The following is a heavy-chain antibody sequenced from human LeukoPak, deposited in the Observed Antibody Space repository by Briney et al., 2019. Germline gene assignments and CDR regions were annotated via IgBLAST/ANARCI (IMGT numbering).Heavy chain of an antibody. CDR1: GGSISSYY. Sequence: SETLSLTCTVSGGSISSYYWSWIRQPAGKGLEWIGRIYTSGSTNYNPSLKSRVTMSVDTSKNQFSLKLSSVTAADTAVYYCAGTRITMVRGVTHNDYWGQGILVTVSS. CDR3: AGTRITMVRGVTHNDY. V-gene: IGHV4-4*07. J-gene: IGHJ4*02. D-gene: IGHD3-10*01. CDR2: IYTSGST.